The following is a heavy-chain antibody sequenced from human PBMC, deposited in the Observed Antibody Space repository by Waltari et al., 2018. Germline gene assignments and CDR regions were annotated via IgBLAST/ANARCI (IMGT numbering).Heavy chain of an antibody. V-gene: IGHV1-69*01. CDR1: GGTFGRFA. CDR3: ATDTSPPY. J-gene: IGHJ4*02. D-gene: IGHD2-2*01. CDR2: IIPKIGAS. Sequence: QVQLVQSGAEVKKPGSSVKVSCKASGGTFGRFAISWVRQAAGEGLGWMGGIIPKIGASNYARKFQGRVQITADDSTRIAYMEVSSLSFEDTAVYFCATDTSPPYWGQGTLVIVSS.